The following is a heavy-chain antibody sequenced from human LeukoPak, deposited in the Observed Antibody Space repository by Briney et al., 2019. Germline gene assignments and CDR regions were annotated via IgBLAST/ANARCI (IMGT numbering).Heavy chain of an antibody. CDR1: GFTFSSYS. J-gene: IGHJ4*02. CDR3: ARRESGLGGYFGY. D-gene: IGHD3-22*01. V-gene: IGHV3-21*01. Sequence: GGSLRLSCAASGFTFSSYSMNWVRQAPGKGLEWVSSISSSSSYIYYADSVKGRFTISRDNAKNSLYLQMNSLRAEDTAVYYCARRESGLGGYFGYWGQGTLVTVSS. CDR2: ISSSSSYI.